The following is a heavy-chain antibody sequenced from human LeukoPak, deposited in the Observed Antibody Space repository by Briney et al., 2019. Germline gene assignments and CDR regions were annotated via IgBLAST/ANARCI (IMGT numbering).Heavy chain of an antibody. CDR2: ISAYNGNT. J-gene: IGHJ5*02. Sequence: ASVKVSCKASGYTFTNYGISWVRQAPGQGLEWMGWISAYNGNTNYAQKLQGRVTMTTDTSTSTAYMELRSLRSDDTAVYYCARDNTDYDFWSGYWKNNWFDPWGQGTLVTVSS. CDR3: ARDNTDYDFWSGYWKNNWFDP. V-gene: IGHV1-18*01. D-gene: IGHD3-3*01. CDR1: GYTFTNYG.